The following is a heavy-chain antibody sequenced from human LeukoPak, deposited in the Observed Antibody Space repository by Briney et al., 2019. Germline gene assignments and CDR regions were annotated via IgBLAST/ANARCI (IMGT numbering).Heavy chain of an antibody. CDR3: ARRVAQRDGYIYFDY. Sequence: SETLSLTCTVSGCSVSSGSYYWSWIRPPPGQELVSIGYIYYSGSTNYNAAPKSRVTISVDTSKNQFSLKLSSVTAADTAVYYCARRVAQRDGYIYFDYWGQGTLVTVSS. CDR2: IYYSGST. D-gene: IGHD5-24*01. CDR1: GCSVSSGSYY. J-gene: IGHJ4*02. V-gene: IGHV4-61*01.